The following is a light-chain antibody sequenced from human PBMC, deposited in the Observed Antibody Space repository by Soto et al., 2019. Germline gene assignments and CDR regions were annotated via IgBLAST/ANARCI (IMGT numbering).Light chain of an antibody. CDR2: DTR. J-gene: IGLJ2*01. Sequence: QAVVTQEPSLTVSSGGTVTLTCGSSTGAVTSGHYPYWFQQKPGQAPRTLIYDTRNKHSWTPARFSGSLLGGKAALTLSGAQPEDEAEYYCLLSYSGARPVVFGGGTKLTVL. V-gene: IGLV7-46*01. CDR3: LLSYSGARPVV. CDR1: TGAVTSGHY.